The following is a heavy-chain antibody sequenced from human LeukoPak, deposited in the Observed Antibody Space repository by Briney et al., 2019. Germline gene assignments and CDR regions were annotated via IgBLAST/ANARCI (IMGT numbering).Heavy chain of an antibody. CDR3: AKGEDHGSGTVHFAS. Sequence: SGTLSLTCAVSGGSISSSNWWSWVRQPPGKGLEWIGEIYHGGSTNYNPSLKSRVAMSVGRSRNQFSLQLSSVTAADTAVYYCAKGEDHGSGTVHFASWGQGTLVTVSS. V-gene: IGHV4-4*02. CDR2: IYHGGST. J-gene: IGHJ4*02. D-gene: IGHD3-10*01. CDR1: GGSISSSNW.